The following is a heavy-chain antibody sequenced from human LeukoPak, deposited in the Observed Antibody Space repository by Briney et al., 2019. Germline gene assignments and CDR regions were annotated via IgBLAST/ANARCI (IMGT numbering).Heavy chain of an antibody. V-gene: IGHV4-59*08. J-gene: IGHJ4*02. D-gene: IGHD3-10*01. CDR1: GGSISGYY. CDR2: IYYSGST. CDR3: ASNYYGSGSLDY. Sequence: PSETLSLTCTVSGGSISGYYWSWIRQPPGKGLEWIGYIYYSGSTNYNPSLKSRVTISVDTSQNQFSLKLSSVTAAHTAVYYCASNYYGSGSLDYWGRGHLVTVSS.